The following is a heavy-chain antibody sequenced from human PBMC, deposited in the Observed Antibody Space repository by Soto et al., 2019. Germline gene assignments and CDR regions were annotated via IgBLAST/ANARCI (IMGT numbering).Heavy chain of an antibody. CDR1: GFTLDDHN. CDR2: ISWDGDTT. J-gene: IGHJ4*02. CDR3: ASSQGDY. V-gene: IGHV3-43*01. Sequence: PGGSLRLSCAASGFTLDDHNMHWIRQAPGKGLEWVSLISWDGDTTYYADSVKGRFTVSRDNGKNSLHLQMEDLTVEDTALYYCASSQGDYWGQGTLVTVSS.